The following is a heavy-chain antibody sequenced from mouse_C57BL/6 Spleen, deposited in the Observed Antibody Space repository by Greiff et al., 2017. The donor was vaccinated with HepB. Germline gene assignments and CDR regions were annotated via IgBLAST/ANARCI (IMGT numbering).Heavy chain of an antibody. V-gene: IGHV5-6*01. CDR1: GFTFSSYG. CDR2: ISSGGSYT. J-gene: IGHJ3*01. CDR3: ARHAYDYDVTWFAY. D-gene: IGHD2-4*01. Sequence: EVMLVESGGDLVKPGGSLKLSCAASGFTFSSYGMSWVRQTPDKRLEWVATISSGGSYTYYPDSLKGRFTISRDNAKNTLYLQLSSLKSEDTAMYYCARHAYDYDVTWFAYWGQGTLVTVSA.